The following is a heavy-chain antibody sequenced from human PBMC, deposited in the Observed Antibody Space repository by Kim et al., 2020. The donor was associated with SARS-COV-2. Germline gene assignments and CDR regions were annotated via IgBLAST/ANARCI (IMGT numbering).Heavy chain of an antibody. CDR2: ISYDGSNK. V-gene: IGHV3-30*04. D-gene: IGHD3-3*01. CDR1: GFTFSSYA. Sequence: GGSLRLSCAASGFTFSSYAMHWVRQAPGKGLEWVAVISYDGSNKYYVDSVKGRFTISRDNSKNTLYLQMNSLRAEDTAVYYCARESRVADAFDIWGQGTMVTVSS. CDR3: ARESRVADAFDI. J-gene: IGHJ3*02.